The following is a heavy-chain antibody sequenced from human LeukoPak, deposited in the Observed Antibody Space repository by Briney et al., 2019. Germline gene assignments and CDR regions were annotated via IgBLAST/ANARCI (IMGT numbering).Heavy chain of an antibody. CDR3: ARSGDTYDIFTGYYDH. Sequence: GGSLRLSCAASGFAFSSYAMHWVRQAPGKGLEWVTVLSYDGSNTYYADSVKGRFTTSRDNSKNTLYLQMNSLRAEDTAVYYCARSGDTYDIFTGYYDHWGQGTLVTVSS. CDR2: LSYDGSNT. CDR1: GFAFSSYA. D-gene: IGHD3-9*01. J-gene: IGHJ4*02. V-gene: IGHV3-30-3*01.